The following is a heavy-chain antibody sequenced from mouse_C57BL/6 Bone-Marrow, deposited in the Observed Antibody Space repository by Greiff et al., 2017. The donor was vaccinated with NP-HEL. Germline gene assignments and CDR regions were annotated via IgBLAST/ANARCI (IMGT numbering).Heavy chain of an antibody. CDR2: IYPGDGDT. CDR3: ARLRGTYSYYGAWFAY. J-gene: IGHJ3*01. CDR1: GYAFSSSW. V-gene: IGHV1-82*01. Sequence: VQGVESGPELVKPGASVKISCKASGYAFSSSWMNWVKQRPGKGLEWIGRIYPGDGDTNYNGKFKGKATLTADKSSSTAYMQLSSLTSEDSAVYFCARLRGTYSYYGAWFAYWGQGTLVTVSA. D-gene: IGHD2-12*01.